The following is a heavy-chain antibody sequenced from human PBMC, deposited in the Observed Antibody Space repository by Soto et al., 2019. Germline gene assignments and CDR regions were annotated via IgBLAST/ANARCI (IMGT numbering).Heavy chain of an antibody. D-gene: IGHD5-18*01. V-gene: IGHV3-33*01. CDR3: ATVAPGYGAARLVFEF. CDR2: IWYDGSNK. Sequence: QVQLVESGGGVVQPGRSLRLSCAVSGVTFRSYGMHWVRQTPGKGLEWVAVIWYDGSNKFYGDSVKGRFTISRDNSNNTVHLQMNSLRAEGTGIYYCATVAPGYGAARLVFEFWGQGTLVTVSS. CDR1: GVTFRSYG. J-gene: IGHJ4*02.